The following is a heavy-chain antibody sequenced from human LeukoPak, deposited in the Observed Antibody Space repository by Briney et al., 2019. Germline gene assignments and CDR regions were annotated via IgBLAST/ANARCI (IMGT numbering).Heavy chain of an antibody. V-gene: IGHV1-69*05. Sequence: SVKVSCKASGGTFSSYAISWVRQAPGQGLEWMGGIIPIFGTANYAQKFQGRVTITTDESTSTAYMELSSLRSEDTAVYYCAREGSYDFWSGYLVGNWFDPWGQGTLVTVSS. CDR1: GGTFSSYA. J-gene: IGHJ5*02. CDR3: AREGSYDFWSGYLVGNWFDP. CDR2: IIPIFGTA. D-gene: IGHD3-3*01.